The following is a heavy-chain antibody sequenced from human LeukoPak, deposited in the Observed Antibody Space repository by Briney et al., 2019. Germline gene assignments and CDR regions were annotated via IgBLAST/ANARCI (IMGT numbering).Heavy chain of an antibody. CDR3: AAGGVIPQDYYYGMDV. CDR1: GFTFSSYS. J-gene: IGHJ6*04. V-gene: IGHV3-21*01. D-gene: IGHD3-16*02. Sequence: GGSLRLSCAASGFTFSSYSMNWVRQAPGKGLEWVSSISSSSSYIYYADSVKGRFTISRDNAKNSLYLQMNSLRAEDTAVYYCAAGGVIPQDYYYGMDVWGKGTTVTVSP. CDR2: ISSSSSYI.